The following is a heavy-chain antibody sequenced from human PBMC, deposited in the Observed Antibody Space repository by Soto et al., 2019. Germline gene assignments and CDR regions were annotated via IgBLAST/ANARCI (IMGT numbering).Heavy chain of an antibody. V-gene: IGHV4-59*08. J-gene: IGHJ6*03. CDR2: MYNRGST. CDR1: GCSISTYY. Sequence: PSETLSLTCTVSGCSISTYYWSWIRQPPGKGLEWIGYMYNRGSTNYNPSLKSRVTISVDTSKNQFSLELSSVTAADTAVYYCASDYYKDVWGRGTTVTVSS. CDR3: ASDYYKDV.